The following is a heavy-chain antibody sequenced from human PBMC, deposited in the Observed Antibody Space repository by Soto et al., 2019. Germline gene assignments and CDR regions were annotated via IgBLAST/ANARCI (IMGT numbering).Heavy chain of an antibody. D-gene: IGHD2-15*01. CDR2: ISWNSGRI. CDR1: GFTFDDYA. CDR3: VTESAGSCCTFYLDY. J-gene: IGHJ4*02. Sequence: DVQLVESGGGLVQPGRSLRLSCAASGFTFDDYAMHWVRQAPGKCLEWVSGISWNSGRIGYADSVKGRFTISRDNAKTSLVLQMSSLRVADTDLYYCVTESAGSCCTFYLDYWGQGALVTVSS. V-gene: IGHV3-9*01.